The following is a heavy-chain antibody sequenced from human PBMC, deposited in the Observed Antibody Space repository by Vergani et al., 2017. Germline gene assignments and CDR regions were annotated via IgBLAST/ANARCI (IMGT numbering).Heavy chain of an antibody. CDR1: GGSISSYY. CDR3: ARTESFILRYFHWAL. Sequence: QVQLQESGPGLVKPSETLSLTCTVSGGSISSYYWSWILQPAGKGLECIGRIYTSGSANYNPSLKSRVTMSVDISKNQVSLKLSSVTAADTAVYYCARTESFILRYFHWALWGQGTLVTVSS. J-gene: IGHJ4*02. V-gene: IGHV4-4*07. CDR2: IYTSGSA. D-gene: IGHD3-9*01.